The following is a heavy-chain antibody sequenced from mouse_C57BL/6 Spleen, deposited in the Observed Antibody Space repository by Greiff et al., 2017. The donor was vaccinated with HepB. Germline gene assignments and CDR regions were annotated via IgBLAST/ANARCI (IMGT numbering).Heavy chain of an antibody. D-gene: IGHD1-1*01. Sequence: EVMLVESEGGLVQPGSSMKLSCTASGFTFSDYYMAWVRQVPEKGLEWVANINYDGSSTYYLDSLKSRFIISRDNAKSILYLQMSSLKSEDTATYYCARAYYGTIDYWGQGTTLTVSS. CDR3: ARAYYGTIDY. V-gene: IGHV5-16*01. J-gene: IGHJ2*01. CDR2: INYDGSST. CDR1: GFTFSDYY.